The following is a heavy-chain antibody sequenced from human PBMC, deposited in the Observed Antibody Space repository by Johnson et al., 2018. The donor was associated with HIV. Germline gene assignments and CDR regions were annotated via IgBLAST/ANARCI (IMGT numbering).Heavy chain of an antibody. CDR1: GFTFSSYG. J-gene: IGHJ3*02. D-gene: IGHD2-21*02. CDR2: IWYDGSNK. CDR3: AKDIGGDPNDAFDI. Sequence: QVQLVESGGGVVQPGRSLRLSCTASGFTFSSYGIHWVRQAPGKGLEWVALIWYDGSNKYYAASVKGRFTISRDNSNNTLYLQLNSLRGEDTATYYCAKDIGGDPNDAFDIWGQGTMVTVSS. V-gene: IGHV3-33*06.